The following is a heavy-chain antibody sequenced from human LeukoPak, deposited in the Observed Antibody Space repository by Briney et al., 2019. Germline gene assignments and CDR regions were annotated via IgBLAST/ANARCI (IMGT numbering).Heavy chain of an antibody. J-gene: IGHJ4*02. CDR2: VNVYNGDT. D-gene: IGHD3-3*01. V-gene: IGHV1-18*01. CDR3: ARVGRLRFLEWLLD. Sequence: GASVKVSCKASGYTFSIYGFSWVRQAPGQGLEWMGWVNVYNGDTNYAQKFQGRVIITSDASTSTGYMALTSLRSDDTAIYYCARVGRLRFLEWLLDWGQGTLVTVSS. CDR1: GYTFSIYG.